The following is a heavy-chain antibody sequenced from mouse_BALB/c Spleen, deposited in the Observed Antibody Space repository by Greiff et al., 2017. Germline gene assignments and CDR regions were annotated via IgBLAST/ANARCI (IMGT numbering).Heavy chain of an antibody. J-gene: IGHJ1*01. CDR1: GFTFSSFG. V-gene: IGHV5-17*02. D-gene: IGHD2-10*01. Sequence: EVQVVESGGGLVQPGGSRKLSCAASGFTFSSFGMHWVRQAPEKGLEWVAYISSGSSTIYYADTVKGRFTISRDNPKNTLFLQMSSLRSEDTAMYYCARRAYYGNYDWYFDVWGEGTTVTVSS. CDR3: ARRAYYGNYDWYFDV. CDR2: ISSGSSTI.